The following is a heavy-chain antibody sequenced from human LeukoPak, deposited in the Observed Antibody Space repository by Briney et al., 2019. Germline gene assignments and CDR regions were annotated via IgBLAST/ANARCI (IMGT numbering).Heavy chain of an antibody. V-gene: IGHV1-18*01. CDR2: ISPYDGDT. Sequence: ASVKVSCKASGYTFAIYGISWVRQAPGQGLEWMAWISPYDGDTNYAQNFEGRVTMTTETSTSTAYMKLRSLRSDDTAIYYCARDYCTRGGDCYKEDLFDPWGQGTLVTVSS. D-gene: IGHD2-21*02. CDR1: GYTFAIYG. CDR3: ARDYCTRGGDCYKEDLFDP. J-gene: IGHJ5*02.